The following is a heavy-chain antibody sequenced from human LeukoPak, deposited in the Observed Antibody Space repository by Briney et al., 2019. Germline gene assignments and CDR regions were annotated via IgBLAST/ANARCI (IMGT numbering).Heavy chain of an antibody. CDR3: AVLAGTTAPYYYYYMDV. D-gene: IGHD1-1*01. CDR2: IVVGSGDT. CDR1: GFTFSSSA. Sequence: SVKVSCKTSGFTFSSSAMQWVRQARGQRLEWIGWIVVGSGDTNYAQKFQERVTITRDMSTSTVYMELSSLRSEDTAVYYCAVLAGTTAPYYYYYMDVWGKGPRSPSP. J-gene: IGHJ6*03. V-gene: IGHV1-58*02.